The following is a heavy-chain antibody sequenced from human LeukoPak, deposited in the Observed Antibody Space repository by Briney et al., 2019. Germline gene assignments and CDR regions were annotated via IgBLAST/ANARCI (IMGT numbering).Heavy chain of an antibody. D-gene: IGHD3-22*01. Sequence: GGSLRLSCAASGFAFSSYAMNWVRQAPGKGLEWVSSISGSGGTTYYADSVKGRFTISRDNSKNTLYLQMNSLKTEDTAVYYCARAGDYYSTGDYWGQGTLVTVSS. V-gene: IGHV3-23*01. CDR3: ARAGDYYSTGDY. CDR2: ISGSGGTT. CDR1: GFAFSSYA. J-gene: IGHJ4*02.